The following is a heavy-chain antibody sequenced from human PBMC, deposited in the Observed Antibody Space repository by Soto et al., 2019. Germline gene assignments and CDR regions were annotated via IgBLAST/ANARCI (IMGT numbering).Heavy chain of an antibody. Sequence: GGSLRLSCSASGFTFSSYAMHWVRQAPGKGLEYVSAISSNGGSTYYADSVKGRFTISRDNSKNTLYLQMSSLRAEDTAVYYCVNLLSHVLVGASASLNYWGQGTLVTVSS. CDR3: VNLLSHVLVGASASLNY. D-gene: IGHD1-26*01. CDR1: GFTFSSYA. J-gene: IGHJ4*02. V-gene: IGHV3-64D*08. CDR2: ISSNGGST.